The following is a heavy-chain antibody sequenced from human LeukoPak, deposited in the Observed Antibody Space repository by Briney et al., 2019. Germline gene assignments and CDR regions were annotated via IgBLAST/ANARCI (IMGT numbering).Heavy chain of an antibody. J-gene: IGHJ4*02. CDR2: FDPEDGET. D-gene: IGHD3-16*01. Sequence: ASVKVSCKVSGYTLTELSMHWVRQAPGKGLEWMGGFDPEDGETVYAQKFQGRVTMTEDTSTDTAYMELSSLRSEDTAVYYCATAELPLRLGELWNSFDYWGQGTLVTVSS. CDR3: ATAELPLRLGELWNSFDY. V-gene: IGHV1-24*01. CDR1: GYTLTELS.